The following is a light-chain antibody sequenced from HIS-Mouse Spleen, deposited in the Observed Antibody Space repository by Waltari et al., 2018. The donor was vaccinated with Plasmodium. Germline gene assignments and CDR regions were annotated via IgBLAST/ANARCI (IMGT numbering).Light chain of an antibody. Sequence: SYELTQPLSVSVALRPTAMITCGGNNIGRKHVHWYQLKPGQAPVLVIYRDSNRASGIPERFSGSNSWNTATLTISRAQAGDEADYYCQVWDSSTVVFGGGTKLTVL. CDR2: RDS. CDR1: NIGRKH. CDR3: QVWDSSTVV. J-gene: IGLJ2*01. V-gene: IGLV3-9*01.